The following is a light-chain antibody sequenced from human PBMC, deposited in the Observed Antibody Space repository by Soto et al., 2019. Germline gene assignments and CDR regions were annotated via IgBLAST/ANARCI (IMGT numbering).Light chain of an antibody. Sequence: QSVLTQPASVSGSPGQSITISCTGSGTDIGLYNYVSWYQQHPGKAPKLMIYDVSDRPSGVSNRFSGSKSGKTASLTISGLQAEDEADYYCSSYTTISTRVFGGGTKLTVL. CDR1: GTDIGLYNY. J-gene: IGLJ2*01. CDR2: DVS. CDR3: SSYTTISTRV. V-gene: IGLV2-14*03.